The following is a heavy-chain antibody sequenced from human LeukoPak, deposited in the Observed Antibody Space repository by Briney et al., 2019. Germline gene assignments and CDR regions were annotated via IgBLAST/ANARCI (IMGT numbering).Heavy chain of an antibody. Sequence: PSESLSLTCTVSGGSISSYTWSWIRQPPGKGLEWIVYIYYRGSTNYNTSLKSRVTISVDTSKNQFSLKLSSVTAADTAVYYCARGIAAAGSDYYYYYMDVWGKGTTVTVSS. V-gene: IGHV4-59*01. CDR1: GGSISSYT. CDR3: ARGIAAAGSDYYYYYMDV. D-gene: IGHD6-13*01. J-gene: IGHJ6*03. CDR2: IYYRGST.